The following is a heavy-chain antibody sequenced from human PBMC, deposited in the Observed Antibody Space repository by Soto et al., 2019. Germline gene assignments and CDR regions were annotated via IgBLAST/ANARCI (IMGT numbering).Heavy chain of an antibody. Sequence: KPGGSLRLSCAASGFTFSNAWMNWVRQAPGKGLEWVGRIKSKTDGGTTDYAAPVKGRFTISRDDSKNTLYLQMNSLKTEDTAVYYCTTDLPSLRRLRYFDWHNNWFDPWGQGTLVTVSS. V-gene: IGHV3-15*07. D-gene: IGHD3-9*01. CDR1: GFTFSNAW. J-gene: IGHJ5*02. CDR3: TTDLPSLRRLRYFDWHNNWFDP. CDR2: IKSKTDGGTT.